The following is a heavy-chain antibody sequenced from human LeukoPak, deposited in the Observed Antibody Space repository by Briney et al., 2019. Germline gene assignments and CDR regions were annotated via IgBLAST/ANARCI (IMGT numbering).Heavy chain of an antibody. CDR3: ARCDRYGGNTEFLFDY. V-gene: IGHV4-59*01. CDR1: GGPISSYY. D-gene: IGHD4-23*01. J-gene: IGHJ4*02. Sequence: PSETLSLTCTVSGGPISSYYWSWIRQPPGKGLEWIGYIYYSGGTNYNPSLKSRVTISVDTSKNQFSLKLSSVTAADTAVYYCARCDRYGGNTEFLFDYWGQGTLVTVSS. CDR2: IYYSGGT.